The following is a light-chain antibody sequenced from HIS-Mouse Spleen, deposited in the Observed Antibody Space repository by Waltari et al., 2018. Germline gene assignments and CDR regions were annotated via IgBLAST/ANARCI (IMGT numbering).Light chain of an antibody. J-gene: IGKJ2*01. CDR1: QSVRSSD. CDR3: QQYGSSPRT. V-gene: IGKV3-20*01. Sequence: EIVLTQSPGTLSLSPGEIATLSCRASQSVRSSDLAWYQQKPGRAPRLLIYGASSRATGIPDRFSGSGSGTDFTRTISRLEPEDFAVYYCQQYGSSPRTFGQGTKLEI. CDR2: GAS.